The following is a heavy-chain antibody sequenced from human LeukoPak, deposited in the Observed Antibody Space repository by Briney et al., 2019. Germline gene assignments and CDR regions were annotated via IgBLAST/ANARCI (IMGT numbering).Heavy chain of an antibody. D-gene: IGHD5-18*01. J-gene: IGHJ6*02. CDR2: INHSGST. CDR3: ARGGTVDTAMVTFRGVDV. CDR1: GGSFSGYH. Sequence: SETLSLTCAVYGGSFSGYHWSWIRQPPGKGLEWIGEINHSGSTNYNPSLKSRVTISVDTSKNQFSLKLSSVTAADTAVYYCARGGTVDTAMVTFRGVDVWGQGATVTVSS. V-gene: IGHV4-34*01.